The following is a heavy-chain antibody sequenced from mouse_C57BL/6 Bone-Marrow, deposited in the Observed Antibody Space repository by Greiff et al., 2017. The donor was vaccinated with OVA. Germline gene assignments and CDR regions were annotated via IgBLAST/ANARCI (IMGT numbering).Heavy chain of an antibody. V-gene: IGHV7-1*01. CDR1: GFTFSDFY. Sequence: EVMLVESGGGLVQSGRSLRLSCAPSGFTFSDFYMEWVRQAPGKGLEWIAASRNKANDYTTEYSASVKGRFIVSRDTSQSILYLQMNALRAEDTAIYYCAREYYYGSSYWYFDVWGTGTTVTVSS. D-gene: IGHD1-1*01. CDR2: SRNKANDYTT. CDR3: AREYYYGSSYWYFDV. J-gene: IGHJ1*03.